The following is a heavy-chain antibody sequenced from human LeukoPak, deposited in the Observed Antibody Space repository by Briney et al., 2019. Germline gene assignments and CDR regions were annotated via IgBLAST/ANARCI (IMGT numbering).Heavy chain of an antibody. D-gene: IGHD2-15*01. V-gene: IGHV3-33*08. J-gene: IGHJ6*02. Sequence: PGGSLRLSCAASGFTFSSYSMNWVRQAPGKGLEWVAVIWYDGSNKYYADSVKGRLTISRDNSKNTLYLQMNSLRAEDTAVYYCARDPGSPYYYYGMDVWGQGTTVTVSS. CDR3: ARDPGSPYYYYGMDV. CDR2: IWYDGSNK. CDR1: GFTFSSYS.